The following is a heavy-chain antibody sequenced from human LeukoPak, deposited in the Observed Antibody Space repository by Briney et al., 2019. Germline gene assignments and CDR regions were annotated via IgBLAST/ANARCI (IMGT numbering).Heavy chain of an antibody. CDR2: VNSDGATS. D-gene: IGHD3-10*01. CDR1: GFSFNKFA. J-gene: IGHJ3*02. Sequence: GGSLRLSCAASGFSFNKFAVHWVRQAPGKGLEYVSGVNSDGATSHYADSAKGRFTISRDNSKNALYLQLSSLRPEDTALYYCVKTMVVFGGLIRTDAFDIWGQGTMVTVSS. V-gene: IGHV3-64D*06. CDR3: VKTMVVFGGLIRTDAFDI.